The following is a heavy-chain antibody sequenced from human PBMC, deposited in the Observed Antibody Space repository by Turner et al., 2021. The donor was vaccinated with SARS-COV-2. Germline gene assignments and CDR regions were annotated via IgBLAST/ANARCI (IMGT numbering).Heavy chain of an antibody. V-gene: IGHV3-33*01. Sequence: QVQLVESGGGVVQPGRSLRLSCAASGFTFSSYGMHWVRQAPGKGLEWVAVIWYVGSNKYYADSVKGRFTISRDNSKNTLYLQTNSLRAEDTAVYYCARGPTDSSSWMGYYFDYWGQGTLVTVSS. CDR1: GFTFSSYG. CDR3: ARGPTDSSSWMGYYFDY. D-gene: IGHD6-13*01. J-gene: IGHJ4*02. CDR2: IWYVGSNK.